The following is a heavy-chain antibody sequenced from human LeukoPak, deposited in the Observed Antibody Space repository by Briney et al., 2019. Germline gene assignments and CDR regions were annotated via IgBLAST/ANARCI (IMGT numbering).Heavy chain of an antibody. J-gene: IGHJ4*02. V-gene: IGHV4-59*01. CDR2: IYYSGST. CDR3: ARVKAVAGTNHFDY. CDR1: GGSISSYY. Sequence: SETLSLTCTVSGGSISSYYWSWIRQPPGKGLEWIGYIYYSGSTNYNPSLKSRVTISVDTSKNQFSLKLSSVTAADTAVYYCARVKAVAGTNHFDYWGQGTLVTVSS. D-gene: IGHD6-19*01.